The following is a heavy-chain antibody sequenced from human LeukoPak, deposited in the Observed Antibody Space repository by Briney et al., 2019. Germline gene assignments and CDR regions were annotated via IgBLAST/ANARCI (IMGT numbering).Heavy chain of an antibody. CDR1: GYTFTGYY. CDR2: INPNSGGT. V-gene: IGHV1-2*02. J-gene: IGHJ4*02. Sequence: GASVKVSCKASGYTFTGYYMHWVRQAPGQGREWMGWINPNSGGTNYAQKFQGRVTMTRDTSISTAYMELSRLRSDDTAVYYCARDPAYYYDSSGTPDDYWGQGTLVTVSS. CDR3: ARDPAYYYDSSGTPDDY. D-gene: IGHD3-22*01.